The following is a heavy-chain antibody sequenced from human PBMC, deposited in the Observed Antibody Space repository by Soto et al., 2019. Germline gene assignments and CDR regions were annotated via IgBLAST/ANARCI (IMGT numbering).Heavy chain of an antibody. V-gene: IGHV5-10-1*01. J-gene: IGHJ4*02. CDR3: ARSVGATKKHGY. CDR1: GYSFTNYW. Sequence: GESLKISCKGSGYSFTNYWIGWVRQMPGKGLEWMGRIDPSDSYTNYSPSFQGHVTISADKSISTAYLQWSSLKASDTAMYYCARSVGATKKHGYWGQGTLVTVSS. D-gene: IGHD1-26*01. CDR2: IDPSDSYT.